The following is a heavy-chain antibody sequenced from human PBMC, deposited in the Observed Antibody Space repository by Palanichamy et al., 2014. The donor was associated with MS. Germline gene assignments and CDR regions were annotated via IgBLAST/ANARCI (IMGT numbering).Heavy chain of an antibody. Sequence: EVQLVESGGGLVQPGGSLRLSCATSGFTFSSYWMHWVRQAPGKGPVWVSRINIDESSTNYADSVKGRLTISRDHAKNTLYLQMNSLRAEDTAVYYCAREISRGTNDRYFDYWGQGTLVTVSS. CDR1: GFTFSSYW. CDR2: INIDESST. V-gene: IGHV3-74*01. J-gene: IGHJ4*02. CDR3: AREISRGTNDRYFDY. D-gene: IGHD1-1*01.